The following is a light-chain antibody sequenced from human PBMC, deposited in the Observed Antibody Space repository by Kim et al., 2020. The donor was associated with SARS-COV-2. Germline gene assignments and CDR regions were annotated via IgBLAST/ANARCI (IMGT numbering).Light chain of an antibody. CDR2: LGS. V-gene: IGKV2-28*01. CDR3: MHALQTLFT. Sequence: DLVMTQSPLSLPVTPGEPASISCRSSQSLLHSNGYNYLDWYLQKPGQSPQLLIYLGSNQASGVPDRFSGSGSGTDFTLKISRVEAEDVGVYYCMHALQTLFTFGQGTKLEIK. J-gene: IGKJ2*01. CDR1: QSLLHSNGYNY.